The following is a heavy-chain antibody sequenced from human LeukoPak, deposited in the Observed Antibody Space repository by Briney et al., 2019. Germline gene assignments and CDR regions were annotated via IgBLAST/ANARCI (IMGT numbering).Heavy chain of an antibody. CDR3: ATHPGIAAAGDY. J-gene: IGHJ4*02. CDR1: GFTFSSYG. Sequence: GGSLRLSCAASGFTFSSYGMNWVRQAPGKGLEWVSTISGSGGSTYYADSVKGRFTISRDNSKNTLFLQMNSLRAEDTAVYYCATHPGIAAAGDYWGQGTLVTVSS. V-gene: IGHV3-23*01. D-gene: IGHD6-13*01. CDR2: ISGSGGST.